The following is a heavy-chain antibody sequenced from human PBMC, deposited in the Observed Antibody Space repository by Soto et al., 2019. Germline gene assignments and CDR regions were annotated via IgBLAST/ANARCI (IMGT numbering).Heavy chain of an antibody. J-gene: IGHJ3*02. Sequence: QLQLQESGPGLVKPSETLSLTCTVPGGSISSSSYYWGWVRQPPGKGLEWIGSIYYRGSSYYNPCLKRRISRSVDTSQNQFSLKLSSETAADRAVYYCARIKASYDSVWGPIWGQGIMVTVSS. D-gene: IGHD3-16*01. CDR2: IYYRGSS. CDR3: ARIKASYDSVWGPI. CDR1: GGSISSSSYY. V-gene: IGHV4-39*01.